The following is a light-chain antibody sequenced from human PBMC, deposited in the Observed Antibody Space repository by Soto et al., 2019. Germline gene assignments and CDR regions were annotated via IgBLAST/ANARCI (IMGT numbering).Light chain of an antibody. CDR3: QQIDSYPRT. Sequence: IQLTQSPSSLSASVGDRVTITCRAGQGISSSLAWYQQKPGKAPNLLISAASTFQTGVPSRFSGSGSGTEFALTISSLQPEDFATYYCQQIDSYPRTFGQGTKVEIK. CDR1: QGISSS. J-gene: IGKJ1*01. CDR2: AAS. V-gene: IGKV1-9*01.